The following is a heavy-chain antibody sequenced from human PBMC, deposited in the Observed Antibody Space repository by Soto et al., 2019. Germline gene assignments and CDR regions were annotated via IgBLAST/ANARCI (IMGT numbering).Heavy chain of an antibody. CDR1: GGSLRGFY. CDR3: ARAHDFWGGRQQPIDS. J-gene: IGHJ4*02. CDR2: INHVGIT. D-gene: IGHD3-3*01. Sequence: SETLSLTCAVSGGSLRGFYWTWIRQSPGKGLEWLGDINHVGITNYNPSLKSRFSIPVDTSKSQFSLKLSSVTASDTAVYYCARAHDFWGGRQQPIDSWGQVTPVTVSS. V-gene: IGHV4-34*01.